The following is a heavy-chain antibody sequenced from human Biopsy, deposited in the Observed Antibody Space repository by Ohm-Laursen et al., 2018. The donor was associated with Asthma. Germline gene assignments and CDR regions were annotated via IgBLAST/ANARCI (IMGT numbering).Heavy chain of an antibody. D-gene: IGHD4-17*01. CDR1: GYSLTDLS. CDR2: HDHEEGGT. J-gene: IGHJ4*02. CDR3: ASDFPKDYVRYNFQF. V-gene: IGHV1-24*01. Sequence: ASVTVSCKISGYSLTDLSMHWVRQAPGQGLEWMGGHDHEEGGTVNARRFQGRVTMTEDTSTDTAYMELSSPSSDDTAVYYCASDFPKDYVRYNFQFWGQGTLVTVSS.